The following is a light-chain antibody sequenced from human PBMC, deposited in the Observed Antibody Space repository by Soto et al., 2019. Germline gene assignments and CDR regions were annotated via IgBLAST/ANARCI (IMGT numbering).Light chain of an antibody. J-gene: IGKJ3*01. Sequence: DIQMTQSPSSLSASLGDRITITCRASQGIRNELGWYQHKPGKAPKRLIYGASSLQSGVPSRFSGSGSGTEFTLTISSLQPEDFATYYCLQHNSYPNTFGPGTKVDIK. CDR3: LQHNSYPNT. CDR1: QGIRNE. V-gene: IGKV1-17*01. CDR2: GAS.